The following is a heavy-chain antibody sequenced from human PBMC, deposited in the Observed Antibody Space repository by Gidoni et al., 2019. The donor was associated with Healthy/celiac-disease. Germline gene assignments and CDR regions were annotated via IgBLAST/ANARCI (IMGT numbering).Heavy chain of an antibody. J-gene: IGHJ6*02. CDR1: GYTFTSYG. D-gene: IGHD3-3*01. Sequence: QVQLVQSGAEVKKPGASVKVSCKASGYTFTSYGISWVRQAPGQGLEWMGWISAYNGNTNYAQKLQGRVTMTTETSTSTAYMELRSLRSDDTAVYYCARDDRGRITIFGVVKPGYYYYGMDVWGQGTTVTVSS. CDR2: ISAYNGNT. V-gene: IGHV1-18*01. CDR3: ARDDRGRITIFGVVKPGYYYYGMDV.